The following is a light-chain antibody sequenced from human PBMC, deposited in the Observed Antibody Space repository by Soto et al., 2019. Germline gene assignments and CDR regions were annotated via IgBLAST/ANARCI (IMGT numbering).Light chain of an antibody. J-gene: IGKJ1*01. CDR3: QQYNSFPT. V-gene: IGKV1-5*03. CDR2: KAS. CDR1: QSISSW. Sequence: DIQMTQSPSTLSASVGDRVTITCRASQSISSWLAWYQQKPGKAPKLLIYKASSLESGVPSRFSGSGSGTEFTLTSSGLQPDDFATYYCQQYNSFPTFGQGTKVEIK.